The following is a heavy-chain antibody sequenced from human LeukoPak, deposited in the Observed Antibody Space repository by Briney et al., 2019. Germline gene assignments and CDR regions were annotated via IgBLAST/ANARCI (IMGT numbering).Heavy chain of an antibody. CDR3: ARWHSHGRYFDY. CDR2: NCDSDNT. CDR1: GSSITNYC. J-gene: IGHJ4*02. D-gene: IGHD2-21*01. V-gene: IGHV4-59*01. Sequence: PSETLSLTCSVSGSSITNYCWNWIRQPPGRGLEWIGYNCDSDNTDYNPSLKSRVTISLDTSKSHFSLKLTSATAADTALYYCARWHSHGRYFDYWGQGALVTVSS.